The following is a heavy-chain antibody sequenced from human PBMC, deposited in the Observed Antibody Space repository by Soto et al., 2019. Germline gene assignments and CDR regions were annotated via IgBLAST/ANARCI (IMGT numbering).Heavy chain of an antibody. Sequence: QVQLVQSGTEVKKPGSSVTVSCKASGGPYSKYSISWVRQAPGQGLEWVGRIIPIFDTTNYAQKFQGRATITADKSTSTVYMDLSSLRSEDTAVYYCARXLLGXDYDSDGLDNWGQGTLVTVSS. D-gene: IGHD3-22*01. CDR2: IIPIFDTT. CDR3: ARXLLGXDYDSDGLDN. J-gene: IGHJ4*02. CDR1: GGPYSKYS. V-gene: IGHV1-69*08.